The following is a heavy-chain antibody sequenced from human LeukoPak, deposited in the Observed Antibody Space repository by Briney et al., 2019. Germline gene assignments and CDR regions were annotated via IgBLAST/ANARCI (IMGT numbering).Heavy chain of an antibody. J-gene: IGHJ4*02. V-gene: IGHV4-59*05. CDR2: IYYSGST. CDR1: GGSISSYY. D-gene: IGHD3-16*01. Sequence: SETLSLTCTVSGGSISSYYWSWIRQPPGKGLEWIGSIYYSGSTYYNPSLKSRVTISVDTSKNQFSLKLSSVTAADTAVYYCARTTYDRSFDYWGQGTLVTVSS. CDR3: ARTTYDRSFDY.